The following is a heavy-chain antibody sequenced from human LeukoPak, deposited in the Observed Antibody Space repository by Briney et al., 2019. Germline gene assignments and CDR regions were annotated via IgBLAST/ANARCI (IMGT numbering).Heavy chain of an antibody. D-gene: IGHD2-21*02. CDR3: ARAVGGYCGGDCPDI. J-gene: IGHJ3*02. CDR2: IYTSGST. CDR1: GGSISSGSYY. Sequence: SETLSLTCTVSGGSISSGSYYWSWIRQPAGKGLEWIGRIYTSGSTNYNPSLKSRVTISVDTSKNQFSLKLSSVTAADTAVYYCARAVGGYCGGDCPDIWGQGTMVTVSS. V-gene: IGHV4-61*02.